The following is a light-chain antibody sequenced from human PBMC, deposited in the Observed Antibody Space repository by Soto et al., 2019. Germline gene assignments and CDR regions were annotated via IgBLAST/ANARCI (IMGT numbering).Light chain of an antibody. V-gene: IGKV1-39*01. Sequence: DIQMTQSPSSLSASVGDRVTITCRASQSISSYLNWYQQKPGKAPKVLIYAASSLQSGVPSRFSGSGSGTEFTLTISSLQPDDFATYYCQHYNSYSEAFGQGTKV. J-gene: IGKJ1*01. CDR2: AAS. CDR1: QSISSY. CDR3: QHYNSYSEA.